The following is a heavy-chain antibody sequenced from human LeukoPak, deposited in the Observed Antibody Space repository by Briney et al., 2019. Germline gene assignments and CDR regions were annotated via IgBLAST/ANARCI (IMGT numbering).Heavy chain of an antibody. J-gene: IGHJ4*02. D-gene: IGHD6-13*01. Sequence: SETLSLTCTVSGGSISSYYWSWIRQPPGKGLEWIGYIYYSGSTNYNPSLKSRVTISVDTSKNQFSLKLGSVTAADTAVYYCARLPSGYSSSWYDYFDYWGQGTLVTVSS. CDR2: IYYSGST. CDR1: GGSISSYY. V-gene: IGHV4-59*08. CDR3: ARLPSGYSSSWYDYFDY.